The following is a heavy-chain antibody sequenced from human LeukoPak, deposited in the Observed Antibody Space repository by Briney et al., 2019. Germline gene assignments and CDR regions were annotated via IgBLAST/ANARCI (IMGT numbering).Heavy chain of an antibody. CDR2: MNPNSGNT. V-gene: IGHV1-8*01. D-gene: IGHD2-2*01. CDR1: GYTFTSYD. Sequence: ASVKVSCKASGYTFTSYDINWVRQATGQGLEWMGWMNPNSGNTGYAQKFQGRVTMTRNTSISTAYMELSSLRSEDTAVYYCARGKAGCSSTSCYYCYYYGMDVWGQGTTVTVSS. CDR3: ARGKAGCSSTSCYYCYYYGMDV. J-gene: IGHJ6*02.